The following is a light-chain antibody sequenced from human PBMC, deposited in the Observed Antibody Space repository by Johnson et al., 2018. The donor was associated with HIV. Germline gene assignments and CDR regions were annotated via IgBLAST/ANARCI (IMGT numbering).Light chain of an antibody. Sequence: QSVLTQPPSVSAAPGQKVTISCSGSSSNIGNNYVSWYQQLPGTAPKLLIYDNNKRPSGIPDRFSGSKSGTSATLSITGLQTGDEADYNCGTWDSSLSAVYVFGTGTKVTVL. CDR1: SSNIGNNY. V-gene: IGLV1-51*01. CDR2: DNN. CDR3: GTWDSSLSAVYV. J-gene: IGLJ1*01.